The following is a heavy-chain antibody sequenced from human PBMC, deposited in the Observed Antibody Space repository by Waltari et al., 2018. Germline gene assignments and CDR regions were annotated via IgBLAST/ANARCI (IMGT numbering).Heavy chain of an antibody. V-gene: IGHV1-24*01. J-gene: IGHJ3*02. CDR3: AAEYYYDSSGYYYVGAFDI. CDR1: GYTLTELS. D-gene: IGHD3-22*01. Sequence: QVQLVQSGAEVKKPGASVKVSCKVSGYTLTELSMHWVRQAPAKGLEWMGGFDPEDGETIYAQKFQGRVTMTEDTSTDTAYMELSSLRSEDTAVYYCAAEYYYDSSGYYYVGAFDIWGQGTMVTVSS. CDR2: FDPEDGET.